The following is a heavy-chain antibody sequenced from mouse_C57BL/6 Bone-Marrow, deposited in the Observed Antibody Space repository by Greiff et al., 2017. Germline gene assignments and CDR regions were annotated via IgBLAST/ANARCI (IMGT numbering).Heavy chain of an antibody. V-gene: IGHV2-5*01. CDR2: IWRGGST. Sequence: QVQLQQSGPGLVQPSQSLSITCPVSGFSLTSYGVHWVRQSPGKGLEWLGVIWRGGSTDYNAAFMSRLGITKDNSKSQVFFKMNSLQADDTAIYYCAKRAYYSNYYYAMDYWGQGTSVTVAS. J-gene: IGHJ4*01. CDR3: AKRAYYSNYYYAMDY. CDR1: GFSLTSYG. D-gene: IGHD2-5*01.